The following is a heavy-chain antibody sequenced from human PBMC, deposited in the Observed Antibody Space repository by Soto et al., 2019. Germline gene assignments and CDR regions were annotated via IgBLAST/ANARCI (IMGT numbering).Heavy chain of an antibody. CDR1: GGSFSDYY. CDR3: ARDEHYYDRSGQYPYYFGMDV. D-gene: IGHD3-22*01. CDR2: INHSGST. J-gene: IGHJ6*02. V-gene: IGHV4-34*01. Sequence: SETLSLTCGVYGGSFSDYYWSWIRQPPGKGLEWIGEINHSGSTNYSPSLKSRVTMSVDTSKNQFSLRLTSVTAADTAVYYCARDEHYYDRSGQYPYYFGMDVWGQGTTVTV.